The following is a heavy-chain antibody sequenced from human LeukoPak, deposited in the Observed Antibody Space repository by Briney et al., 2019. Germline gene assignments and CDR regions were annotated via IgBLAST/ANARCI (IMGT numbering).Heavy chain of an antibody. Sequence: ASVKVSCKASGYTFTSYGISWVRQAPGQGLEWMGWISAYNGNTNYAQKLQGRVTMTTDTSTSTAYMELRSLRSDDPAVYYCARDGGSGRPNGEFEFDPWGQGTLVTVSS. CDR1: GYTFTSYG. D-gene: IGHD3-10*01. V-gene: IGHV1-18*01. CDR2: ISAYNGNT. CDR3: ARDGGSGRPNGEFEFDP. J-gene: IGHJ5*02.